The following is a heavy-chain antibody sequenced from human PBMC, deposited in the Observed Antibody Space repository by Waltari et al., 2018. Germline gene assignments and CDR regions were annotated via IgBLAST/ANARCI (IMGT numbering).Heavy chain of an antibody. CDR3: ARAQSLLLFYYGMDV. J-gene: IGHJ6*02. Sequence: AMHWVRQAPGKGLEWVAVISYDGSNKYYADSVKGRFTISRDNSKNTLYLQMNSLRAEDTAVYYCARAQSLLLFYYGMDVWGQGTTVTVSS. CDR1: A. CDR2: ISYDGSNK. D-gene: IGHD2-15*01. V-gene: IGHV3-30-3*01.